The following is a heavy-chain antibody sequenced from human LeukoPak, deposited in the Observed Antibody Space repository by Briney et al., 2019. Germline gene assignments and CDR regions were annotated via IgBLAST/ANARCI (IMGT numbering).Heavy chain of an antibody. CDR2: IYHSGST. V-gene: IGHV4-38-2*01. CDR1: GYSISSGYY. D-gene: IGHD6-13*01. J-gene: IGHJ3*02. CDR3: ARVQGQQLVPGAFDI. Sequence: PSETLSLTCAVSGYSISSGYYWGWIRQPPGKGLEWIGSIYHSGSTYYSPSLKSRVTISVDTSKNQFSLKLSSVTAADTAVYYCARVQGQQLVPGAFDIWGQGTMVTVSS.